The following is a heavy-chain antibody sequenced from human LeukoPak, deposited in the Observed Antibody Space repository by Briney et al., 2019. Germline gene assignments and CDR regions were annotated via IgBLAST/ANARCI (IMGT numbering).Heavy chain of an antibody. CDR1: GYTFTGYY. CDR3: ARERGTLAVAGDAFDI. Sequence: GASVKVSCKASGYTFTGYYMHWVRQAPGEGLEWMGWINPNSGGTKYAQKFQGRDTMTRDTSINTAYMEVRRLTSDDTAVYYCARERGTLAVAGDAFDIWGQGTMVTVSS. D-gene: IGHD6-19*01. V-gene: IGHV1-2*02. J-gene: IGHJ3*02. CDR2: INPNSGGT.